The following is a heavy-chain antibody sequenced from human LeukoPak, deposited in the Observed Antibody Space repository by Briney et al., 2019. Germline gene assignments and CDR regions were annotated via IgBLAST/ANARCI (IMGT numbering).Heavy chain of an antibody. D-gene: IGHD3-10*01. CDR3: ARVGNYYGSGSPDY. CDR2: IYYSGST. V-gene: IGHV4-61*01. J-gene: IGHJ4*02. Sequence: SETLSLTCTVSGGSISSSSYYWSWIRQPPGKGLEWIGYIYYSGSTNYNPSLKSRVTISVDTSKNQFSLKLSSVTAADTAVYYCARVGNYYGSGSPDYWGQGTLVTVSS. CDR1: GGSISSSSYY.